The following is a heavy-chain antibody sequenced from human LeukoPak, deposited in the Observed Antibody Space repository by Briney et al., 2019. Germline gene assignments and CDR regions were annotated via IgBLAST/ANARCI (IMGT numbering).Heavy chain of an antibody. D-gene: IGHD6-19*01. V-gene: IGHV3-48*03. J-gene: IGHJ4*02. CDR1: GFTFRSYE. CDR3: ARDGGWGLYFDY. CDR2: IDTGGTTI. Sequence: GGSLRLSCAASGFTFRSYEMNWVRQAPGKGLEWVSYIDTGGTTIYYGDSVKGRFTISRDDAKNSLYLQMNSLRAEDTAIYFCARDGGWGLYFDYWGQGTLVTVSS.